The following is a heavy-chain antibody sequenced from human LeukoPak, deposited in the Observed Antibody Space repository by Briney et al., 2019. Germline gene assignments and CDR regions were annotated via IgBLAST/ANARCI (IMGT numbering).Heavy chain of an antibody. CDR2: FDPEDGET. V-gene: IGHV1-24*01. Sequence: GGSLRLSCSALGLTLSDHYMDWVRQAPGKGLEWMGGFDPEDGETIYAQKFQGRVTMTEDTSTDTAYMELSSLRSEDTAVYYCARSHYYGSGIFDYWGQGTLVTVSS. D-gene: IGHD3-10*01. J-gene: IGHJ4*02. CDR3: ARSHYYGSGIFDY. CDR1: GLTLSDHY.